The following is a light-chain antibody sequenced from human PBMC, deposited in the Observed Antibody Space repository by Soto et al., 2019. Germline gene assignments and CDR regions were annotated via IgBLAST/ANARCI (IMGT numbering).Light chain of an antibody. CDR3: QQRSNWPWT. J-gene: IGKJ4*01. CDR1: QSVSSY. V-gene: IGKV3-11*01. CDR2: DTS. Sequence: EIVLTQSPATLSVSPGERATLSCRASQSVSSYLAWYQQKPGRAPRLLMYDTSNRATGIPARFSGSGSGTDFTLTISSLEPEDFAVYYCQQRSNWPWTFGGGTKVEIK.